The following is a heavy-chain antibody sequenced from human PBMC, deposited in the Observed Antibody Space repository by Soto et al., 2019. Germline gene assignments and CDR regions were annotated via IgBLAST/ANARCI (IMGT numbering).Heavy chain of an antibody. J-gene: IGHJ4*02. CDR2: IYYSGST. Sequence: SETLSLTCTVSGGSISSSSYYWGWIRQPPGKGLEWIGSIYYSGSTYYNPSLKSRVTISVDTSKNQFSLKLSSVTAADTAVYYCARLRAEVEMATITYFDYWGQGTLVTVSS. V-gene: IGHV4-39*01. CDR1: GGSISSSSYY. CDR3: ARLRAEVEMATITYFDY. D-gene: IGHD5-12*01.